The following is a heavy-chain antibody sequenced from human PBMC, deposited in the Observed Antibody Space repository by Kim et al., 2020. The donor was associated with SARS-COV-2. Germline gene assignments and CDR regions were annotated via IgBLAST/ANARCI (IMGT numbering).Heavy chain of an antibody. CDR3: ARDLRNYDILTGYGVDYFDY. D-gene: IGHD3-9*01. V-gene: IGHV4-31*03. CDR1: GGSISSGGYY. CDR2: IYYSGST. Sequence: SETLSLTCTVSGGSISSGGYYWSWIRQHPGKGLEWIGYIYYSGSTYYNPSLKSRVTISVDTSKNQFSLKLSSVTAADTAVYYCARDLRNYDILTGYGVDYFDYWGQGTLVTVSS. J-gene: IGHJ4*02.